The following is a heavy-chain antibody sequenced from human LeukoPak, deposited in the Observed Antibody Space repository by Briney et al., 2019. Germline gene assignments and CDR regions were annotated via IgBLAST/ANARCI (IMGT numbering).Heavy chain of an antibody. CDR3: ARDLVGSGLFDY. CDR2: IYSGGST. Sequence: GGSLRLSCAASGFTVSSNYMSWIRQAPGKGLEWVSVIYSGGSTYYADSVKGRFTISRDNSKNTLYLQMNSLRAVDTAVYYCARDLVGSGLFDYWGQGTLVTVSS. J-gene: IGHJ4*02. V-gene: IGHV3-53*01. CDR1: GFTVSSNY. D-gene: IGHD6-19*01.